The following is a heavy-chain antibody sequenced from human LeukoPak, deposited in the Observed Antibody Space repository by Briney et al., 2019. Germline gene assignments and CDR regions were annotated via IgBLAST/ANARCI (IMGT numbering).Heavy chain of an antibody. V-gene: IGHV3-30-3*01. J-gene: IGHJ6*02. CDR3: AGGYSGYDEYGMDV. Sequence: GGSLRLSCAASGFTFSSYAMHWVRQAPGKGLEWVALISYDGSNKYYADSVKGRFTISRDNSKNALYLQMNSLRAEDTTVYYCAGGYSGYDEYGMDVWGQGTTVTVSS. CDR2: ISYDGSNK. D-gene: IGHD5-12*01. CDR1: GFTFSSYA.